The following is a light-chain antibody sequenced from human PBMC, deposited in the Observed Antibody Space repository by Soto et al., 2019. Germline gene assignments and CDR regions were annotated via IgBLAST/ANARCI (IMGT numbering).Light chain of an antibody. CDR3: CSYAGSYTYV. V-gene: IGLV2-11*01. J-gene: IGLJ2*01. CDR1: SSDVGNYNY. CDR2: DVS. Sequence: QSALTQPRSVSGSPGQSVTISCTGTSSDVGNYNYVSWYQQHPGKAPKLMIYDVSKRPSGVPDRFSGSKSGNTASLTISGLQADDEADYYCCSYAGSYTYVFGGGTKVTVL.